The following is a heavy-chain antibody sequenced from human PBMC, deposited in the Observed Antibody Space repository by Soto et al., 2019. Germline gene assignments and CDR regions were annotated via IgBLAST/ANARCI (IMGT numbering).Heavy chain of an antibody. CDR1: GFSLSTSGVG. Sequence: QITLKESVPTLVKPTQTLTLTCTFSGFSLSTSGVGVGWIRQPPGKALEWLALIYWDDDKRYSPSLKSRLTITKDTSKNQVVLTLTNMDPVDTATYYCAHRHPLLSFDYWGQGTLVTVSS. CDR3: AHRHPLLSFDY. V-gene: IGHV2-5*02. J-gene: IGHJ4*02. CDR2: IYWDDDK.